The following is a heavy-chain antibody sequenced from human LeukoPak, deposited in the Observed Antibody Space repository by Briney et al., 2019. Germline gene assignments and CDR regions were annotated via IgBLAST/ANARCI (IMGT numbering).Heavy chain of an antibody. CDR3: ARDAHDILTGYPYYFDY. V-gene: IGHV3-30*04. J-gene: IGHJ4*02. D-gene: IGHD3-9*01. Sequence: GGSLRLSCAASGFTFSSYAMHWVRRAPGKGLEWVAVISYDGSNKYYADSVKGRFTISRDNSKNTLYLQMNSLRAEDTAVYYCARDAHDILTGYPYYFDYWGQGTLVIVSS. CDR1: GFTFSSYA. CDR2: ISYDGSNK.